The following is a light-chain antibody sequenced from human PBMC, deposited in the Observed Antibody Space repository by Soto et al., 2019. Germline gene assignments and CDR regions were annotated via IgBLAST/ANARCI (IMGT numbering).Light chain of an antibody. Sequence: DIQMTQSPSSLSASVGDRVTITCRASQSISSYLSWYQQKPGKAPNLLISTASSLQSGVPSRFSGSGSGTDFTLTITNLQPEDFATYYCQRTYGSPRTFGQGTNLEIK. V-gene: IGKV1-39*01. CDR2: TAS. CDR3: QRTYGSPRT. CDR1: QSISSY. J-gene: IGKJ2*01.